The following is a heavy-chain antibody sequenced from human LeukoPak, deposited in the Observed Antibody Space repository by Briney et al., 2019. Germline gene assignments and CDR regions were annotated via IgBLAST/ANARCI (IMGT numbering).Heavy chain of an antibody. Sequence: SETLSLTCTVSGGSISGYYWSWIRQPPGKGLEWMGYIYYSGSTNYDPSLKSQVTISVDTSKNQFSLKLSSVTAAGTAVYYCARDRGSSGWFDYWGQGTLVTVSS. CDR3: ARDRGSSGWFDY. CDR1: GGSISGYY. D-gene: IGHD3-10*01. J-gene: IGHJ4*02. CDR2: IYYSGST. V-gene: IGHV4-59*12.